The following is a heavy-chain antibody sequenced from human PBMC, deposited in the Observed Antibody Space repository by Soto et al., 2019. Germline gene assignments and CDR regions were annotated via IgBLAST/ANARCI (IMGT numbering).Heavy chain of an antibody. CDR3: VSDGTKILRDWFDP. D-gene: IGHD1-1*01. V-gene: IGHV4-4*07. CDR1: GGSISGFY. J-gene: IGHJ5*02. Sequence: QVQLQESGPGLVKPSETLSLTCTVSGGSISGFYWSWIRKSAGKGLEWIGRIYATGTTDYNPSLKSRVMMSVDTSKKQFSLKLRSVTAADTAVYYCVSDGTKILRDWFDPWGQGISVTVSS. CDR2: IYATGTT.